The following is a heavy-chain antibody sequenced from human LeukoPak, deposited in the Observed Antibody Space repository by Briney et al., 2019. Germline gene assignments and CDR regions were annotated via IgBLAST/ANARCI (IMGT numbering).Heavy chain of an antibody. CDR2: IYYSGST. CDR3: ARLATAGYLNY. Sequence: SETLSLTCTVSGGSISSYYWSWIRQPPGKGLEWIGYIYYSGSTKNNPSLKSRVTISVDTSKNQFSLRLSSVTAADTAVYYCARLATAGYLNYWGQGTLVTVSS. V-gene: IGHV4-59*08. J-gene: IGHJ4*02. CDR1: GGSISSYY. D-gene: IGHD6-19*01.